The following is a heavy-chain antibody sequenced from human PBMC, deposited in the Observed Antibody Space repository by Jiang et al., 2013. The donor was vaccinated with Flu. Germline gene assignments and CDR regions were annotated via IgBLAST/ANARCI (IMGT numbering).Heavy chain of an antibody. J-gene: IGHJ6*02. D-gene: IGHD5-12*01. CDR2: ISSTESGI. CDR1: GFSLRSYE. V-gene: IGHV3-48*03. CDR3: ARGGLAVDV. Sequence: VQLLESGGGLVQPGGSLRLSCEASGFSLRSYEMNWVRQAPGKGPEWVSYISSTESGILYADSVKGRFTISRDNAKNSLYLQMNSLRAEDTAVYYCARGGLAVDVWGQGTTVTVSS.